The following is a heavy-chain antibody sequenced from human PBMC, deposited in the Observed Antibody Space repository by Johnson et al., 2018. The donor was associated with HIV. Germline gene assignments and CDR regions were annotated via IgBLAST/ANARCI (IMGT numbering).Heavy chain of an antibody. J-gene: IGHJ3*02. Sequence: VQLVESGGSVVRRGGSLRLSFAASGFTVCSNYMSSVRQAPGKGLEWVGRIKSKTDGGATDHAAPLKSRFTISRDDSKNTLYLQMNSLKTEDTAVYYCTICITMIVVVTTDAFDIWGQGTMVTVSS. CDR3: TICITMIVVVTTDAFDI. D-gene: IGHD3-22*01. CDR1: GFTVCSNY. V-gene: IGHV3-15*01. CDR2: IKSKTDGGAT.